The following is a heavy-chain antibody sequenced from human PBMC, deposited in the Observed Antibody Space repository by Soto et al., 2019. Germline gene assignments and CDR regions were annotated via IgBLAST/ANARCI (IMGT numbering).Heavy chain of an antibody. CDR2: ISGSGGRT. D-gene: IGHD3-3*01. V-gene: IGHV3-23*01. CDR1: GFTFSSYA. J-gene: IGHJ6*02. Sequence: PGGSLRLSCAASGFTFSSYAMSWVRQAPGKGLEWVSGISGSGGRTYYADSVKGRFTISRDNSKHTLYLQMNSLRAEDTAVYYCAKADDFWSGYHIYYYYGMGVWGQGTTVTVSS. CDR3: AKADDFWSGYHIYYYYGMGV.